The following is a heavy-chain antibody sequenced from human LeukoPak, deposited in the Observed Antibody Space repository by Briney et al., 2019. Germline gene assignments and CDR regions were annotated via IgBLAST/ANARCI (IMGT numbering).Heavy chain of an antibody. D-gene: IGHD3-22*01. Sequence: PGGTLRLSCAASGFTFSSYGMSWVRQAPGKGLEWVSAISGSGGSTYYADSVKGRFTISRDNSKNTLYLQMNSLRAEDTAEYYCAKGPENYYDSSGYPDYYYYMDVWGKGTTVTISS. CDR2: ISGSGGST. CDR3: AKGPENYYDSSGYPDYYYYMDV. CDR1: GFTFSSYG. V-gene: IGHV3-23*01. J-gene: IGHJ6*03.